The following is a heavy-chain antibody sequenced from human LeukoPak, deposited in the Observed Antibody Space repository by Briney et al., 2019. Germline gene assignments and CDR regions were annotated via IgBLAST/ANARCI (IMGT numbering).Heavy chain of an antibody. J-gene: IGHJ6*02. D-gene: IGHD1-26*01. V-gene: IGHV4-59*08. Sequence: SETLSLTCTVSGDSISTYYWTCIRQPPGKGLEWLGYIYYSGRTNYNPSLKSRVTISVDTSKNQFSLKLRSVTASDTAVYYCATLRGGSYAPDAYFYYGMDVWGQGTTVIVSS. CDR1: GDSISTYY. CDR3: ATLRGGSYAPDAYFYYGMDV. CDR2: IYYSGRT.